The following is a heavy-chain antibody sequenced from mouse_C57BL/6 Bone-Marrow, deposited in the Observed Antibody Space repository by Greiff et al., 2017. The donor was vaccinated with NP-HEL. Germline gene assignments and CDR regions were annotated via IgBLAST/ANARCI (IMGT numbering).Heavy chain of an antibody. V-gene: IGHV1-4*01. CDR1: GYTFTSYT. Sequence: VQLQQSGAELARPGASVKMSCKASGYTFTSYTMHWVKQRPGQGLEWIGYINPSSGYTKYNQKFKDKATLTADKSSSTAYMQLSSLTAEDSAVYYCAREDYYGSSYLGVDYWGQGTTLTVSS. J-gene: IGHJ2*01. CDR2: INPSSGYT. D-gene: IGHD1-1*01. CDR3: AREDYYGSSYLGVDY.